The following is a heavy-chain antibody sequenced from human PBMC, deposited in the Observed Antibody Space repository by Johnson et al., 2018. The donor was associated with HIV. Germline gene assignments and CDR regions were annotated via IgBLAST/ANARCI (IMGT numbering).Heavy chain of an antibody. D-gene: IGHD1-26*01. J-gene: IGHJ3*02. V-gene: IGHV3-30*02. Sequence: QLVESWLFFFPPFFSLSLSFSSSLFPFTSYFINWVRQAPGKGLEWVAFIRYDGSNKYYADSVKGRFTISRDNSKNTLYLQMNSLRAEDTAVDYCAKGGADAFDIWGQGTMVTVSS. CDR3: AKGGADAFDI. CDR2: IRYDGSNK. CDR1: LFPFTSYF.